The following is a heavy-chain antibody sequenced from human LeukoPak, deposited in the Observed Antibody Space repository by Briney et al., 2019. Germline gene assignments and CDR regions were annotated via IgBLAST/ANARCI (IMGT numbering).Heavy chain of an antibody. CDR3: ARGRVLRGYSYGYGY. V-gene: IGHV1-18*01. Sequence: ASVKVSCKASGYTFTSYGISWVRQAPGQGLEWMGWISAYNGNTNYAQKLQGRVTMTTDTSTSTAYMELRSLRSEDTAVYYCARGRVLRGYSYGYGYWGQGTLVTVSS. CDR1: GYTFTSYG. D-gene: IGHD5-18*01. J-gene: IGHJ4*02. CDR2: ISAYNGNT.